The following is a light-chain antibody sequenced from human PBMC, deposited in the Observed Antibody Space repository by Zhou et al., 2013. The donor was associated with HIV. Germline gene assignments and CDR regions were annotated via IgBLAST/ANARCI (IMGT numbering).Light chain of an antibody. V-gene: IGKV1-13*02. CDR2: DAS. J-gene: IGKJ4*01. CDR3: QQFQS. Sequence: AIQLTQSPSSLSASVGDRVTMTCRASQDIGSSLAWYQQKPGKAPKLLIHDASTLQTGVPSRFSGSGSGTEFTLTIASLQPEDFATYYCQQFQSFGGGTKVEMK. CDR1: QDIGSS.